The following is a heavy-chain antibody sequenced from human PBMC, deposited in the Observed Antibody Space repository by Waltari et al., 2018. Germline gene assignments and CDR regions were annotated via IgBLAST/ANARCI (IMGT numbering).Heavy chain of an antibody. J-gene: IGHJ4*02. V-gene: IGHV7-4-1*02. Sequence: QVQLVQSGSELKKPGASVKVSCKASGYTFTDHAMNWVRQAPGQGLQFLGWLNTNTQMPFYARGLAGRFVFSFETSISTAYMEITSLKTQDTAVYYCARELLGGGAFDSWGQGTLVSVSS. CDR3: ARELLGGGAFDS. CDR2: LNTNTQMP. D-gene: IGHD2-21*01. CDR1: GYTFTDHA.